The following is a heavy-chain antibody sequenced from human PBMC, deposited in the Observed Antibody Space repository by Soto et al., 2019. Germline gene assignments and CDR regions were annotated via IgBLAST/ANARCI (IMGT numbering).Heavy chain of an antibody. Sequence: ASVKVSFKASGYTFTSYDINWVRQATGQGLEWMGWMNPNSGNTGYAQKFQGRVTMTRNTSISTAYMELSSLRSEDTAVYYCARGITVEYQLLNYYMDVWGKGTTVTVSS. D-gene: IGHD2-2*01. V-gene: IGHV1-8*01. CDR2: MNPNSGNT. CDR1: GYTFTSYD. J-gene: IGHJ6*03. CDR3: ARGITVEYQLLNYYMDV.